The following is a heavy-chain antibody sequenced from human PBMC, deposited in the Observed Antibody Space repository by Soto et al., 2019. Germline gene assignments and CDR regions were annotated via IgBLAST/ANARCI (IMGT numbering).Heavy chain of an antibody. CDR2: FYHSGNT. V-gene: IGHV4-38-2*01. D-gene: IGHD2-15*01. CDR3: ARAGSLIVVVPSPKNYFDY. Sequence: SETLSLTCAVSGYSISSGYYWGWIRQPPGKGLEWIGSFYHSGNTHYNPSLKSRVTISVDTSKNQFSLRLSSVTAADTAVYYCARAGSLIVVVPSPKNYFDYWGQGTLVTV. J-gene: IGHJ4*02. CDR1: GYSISSGYY.